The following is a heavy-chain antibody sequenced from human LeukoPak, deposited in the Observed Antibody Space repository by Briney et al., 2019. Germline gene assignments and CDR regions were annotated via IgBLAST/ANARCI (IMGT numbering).Heavy chain of an antibody. Sequence: GGSLRLSCAASGFTFSSYAMLWVRQAPGKGLEWVAVISYDGSNKYYADSVKGRFTISRDNSKNTLYLQMNSLRAEDTAVYYCARDDSSSWYELDYWGQGTLVTVSS. J-gene: IGHJ4*02. D-gene: IGHD6-13*01. CDR1: GFTFSSYA. V-gene: IGHV3-30*01. CDR3: ARDDSSSWYELDY. CDR2: ISYDGSNK.